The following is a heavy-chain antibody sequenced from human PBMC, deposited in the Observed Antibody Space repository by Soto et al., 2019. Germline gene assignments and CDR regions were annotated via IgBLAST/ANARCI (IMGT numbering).Heavy chain of an antibody. CDR1: GFTFSSYG. CDR3: AKVLVDWCIAVAGPPGFDY. V-gene: IGHV3-30*18. D-gene: IGHD6-19*01. CDR2: ISYDGSNK. Sequence: QVQLVESGGGVVQPGRSLRLSCAASGFTFSSYGMHWVRQAPGKGLEWVAVISYDGSNKYYADSVKGRFTISRDNSKNTLYLQMNSLRAEDTAVYYCAKVLVDWCIAVAGPPGFDYWGQGTLVTVSS. J-gene: IGHJ4*02.